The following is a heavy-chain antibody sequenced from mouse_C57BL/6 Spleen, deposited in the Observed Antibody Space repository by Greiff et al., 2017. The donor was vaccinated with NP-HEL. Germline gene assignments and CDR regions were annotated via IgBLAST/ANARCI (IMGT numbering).Heavy chain of an antibody. CDR2: ISNGGGSA. Sequence: EVKLVESGGGLVQPGGSLKLSCAASGFTFSDYYMYWVRQTPEKRLEWVAYISNGGGSAYYPDTVKGRFTISRDNAKNTLYLQMSRLKSEDTAMYYCARQGHYYGSSPFAYWGQGTLVTVSA. J-gene: IGHJ3*01. D-gene: IGHD1-1*01. CDR3: ARQGHYYGSSPFAY. CDR1: GFTFSDYY. V-gene: IGHV5-12*01.